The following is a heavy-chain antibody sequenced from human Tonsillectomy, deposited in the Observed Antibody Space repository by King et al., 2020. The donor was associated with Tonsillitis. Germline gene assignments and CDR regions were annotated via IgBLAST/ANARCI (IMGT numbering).Heavy chain of an antibody. Sequence: VQLVESGGGVVQPGGSLRLSCAASGFAFNSFGMHWVRQAPGRGLEWVAFIRYDGNNKYYADSVKGRFTISRDNSKNTLFLQMNSVRAEDTAVYYCAKDPNSSGRYNYYYGMDVWGQGTTVTVSS. V-gene: IGHV3-30*02. D-gene: IGHD6-19*01. J-gene: IGHJ6*02. CDR1: GFAFNSFG. CDR2: IRYDGNNK. CDR3: AKDPNSSGRYNYYYGMDV.